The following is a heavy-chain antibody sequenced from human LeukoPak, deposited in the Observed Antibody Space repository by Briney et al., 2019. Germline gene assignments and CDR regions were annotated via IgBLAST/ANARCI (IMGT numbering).Heavy chain of an antibody. D-gene: IGHD1-1*01. CDR3: AKDFVGTGNFRGGDY. CDR2: ISRIGGST. CDR1: GFIFSNYA. Sequence: GGSPRLSCAASGFIFSNYALAWVRQAPGKGLEWVSGISRIGGSTHYADSVKGRFTISRDNSKNILYLQMNSLRAEDTALYYCAKDFVGTGNFRGGDYWGQGTLVTVSS. J-gene: IGHJ4*02. V-gene: IGHV3-23*01.